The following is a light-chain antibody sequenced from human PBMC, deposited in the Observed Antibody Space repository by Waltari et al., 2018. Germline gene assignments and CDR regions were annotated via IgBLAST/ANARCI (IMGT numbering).Light chain of an antibody. J-gene: IGKJ4*01. CDR2: DAS. CDR1: QSVSSF. V-gene: IGKV3-11*01. CDR3: QQRSNWPLT. Sequence: EIVLTQSPATLSLSPGERGTLSCRASQSVSSFLTWFQQKPSQAPRLLIYDASKRATGIPARFSGSGSGTDFTLTISSLEPEDFAVYYCQQRSNWPLTFGGGTKVEFK.